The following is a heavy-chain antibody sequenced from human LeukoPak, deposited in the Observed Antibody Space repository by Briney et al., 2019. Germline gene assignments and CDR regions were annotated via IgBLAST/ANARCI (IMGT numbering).Heavy chain of an antibody. J-gene: IGHJ4*02. D-gene: IGHD6-19*01. Sequence: GGSLRLSCAASGFAVSSHYMSWVRQAPGRGLEWVSVIYNDGTTYYADSVKGRFTISRDTSKNTLYLQMNSLRAEDTAVYYCAKDQQWLTIFDYWGQGTLVTVSS. CDR2: IYNDGTT. CDR1: GFAVSSHY. CDR3: AKDQQWLTIFDY. V-gene: IGHV3-66*01.